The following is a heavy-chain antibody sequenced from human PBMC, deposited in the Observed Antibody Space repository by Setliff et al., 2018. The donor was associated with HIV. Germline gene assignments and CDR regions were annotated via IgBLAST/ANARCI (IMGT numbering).Heavy chain of an antibody. D-gene: IGHD3-22*01. CDR1: GYTFTSYG. Sequence: ASVKVSCKASGYTFTSYGISWVRQAPGQGLEWMGWISAYNGNTNYAQKLQGRVTMTTDTSTSTAYMELRSLRSEDTAVYYCARAYYDISGYYFDLWGRGTLVTVSS. CDR3: ARAYYDISGYYFDL. J-gene: IGHJ2*01. CDR2: ISAYNGNT. V-gene: IGHV1-18*01.